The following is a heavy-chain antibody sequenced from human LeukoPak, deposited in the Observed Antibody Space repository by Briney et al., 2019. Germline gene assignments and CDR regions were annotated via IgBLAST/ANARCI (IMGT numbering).Heavy chain of an antibody. D-gene: IGHD3-16*01. V-gene: IGHV3-7*03. J-gene: IGHJ6*02. CDR3: ARGGGLDV. CDR1: GFTFSSYA. CDR2: INHNGNVN. Sequence: GGSLRLSCAASGFTFSSYAMNWARQAPGKGLEWVACINHNGNVNYYVDSVKGRFTISRDNAKNSLYLQMSNLRAEDTAVYFCARGGGLDVWGQGATVTVSS.